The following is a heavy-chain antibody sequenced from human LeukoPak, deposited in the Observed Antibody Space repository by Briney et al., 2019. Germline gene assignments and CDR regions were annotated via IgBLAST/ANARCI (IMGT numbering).Heavy chain of an antibody. J-gene: IGHJ4*02. CDR2: IYHSGST. CDR3: ASAEPRGIVWYPY. CDR1: GASISSINW. Sequence: PSETLSLTCAVSGASISSINWWWSWVRQPPGKGLEWIGEIYHSGSTNYNPSLKSRVTMSVDKSKNQFSLKLSSVTAADTAVYYCASAEPRGIVWYPYWGQGTLVTVSS. V-gene: IGHV4-4*02. D-gene: IGHD6-13*01.